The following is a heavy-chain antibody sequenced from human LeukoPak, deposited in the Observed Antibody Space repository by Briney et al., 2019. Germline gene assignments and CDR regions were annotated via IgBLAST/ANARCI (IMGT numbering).Heavy chain of an antibody. V-gene: IGHV1-69*04. CDR2: IIPILGIA. D-gene: IGHD5-18*01. CDR1: GGTFSSYA. Sequence: SVKVSCKASGGTFSSYAISWVRQAPGQGLEWMGRIIPILGIANYAQKFQGRVTITADKSTSTAYMELSSLRSEDTAVYYCARDVSDPGYSYAQAPPTFDYWGQGTLVTVSS. J-gene: IGHJ4*02. CDR3: ARDVSDPGYSYAQAPPTFDY.